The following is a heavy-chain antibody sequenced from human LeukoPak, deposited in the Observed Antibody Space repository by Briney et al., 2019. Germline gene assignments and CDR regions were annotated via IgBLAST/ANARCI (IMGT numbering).Heavy chain of an antibody. CDR1: GFTFSSYG. V-gene: IGHV3-23*01. Sequence: GGSLRPSCAASGFTFSSYGMRWVRQAPGKGLEWVSAIRGSGGSTYYADSVKGRFTISRDNSKNTLYLQMNSLRAEDTALYYCAKSGLSYYYDTSGSHFDYWGHGTLVTVSS. CDR3: AKSGLSYYYDTSGSHFDY. CDR2: IRGSGGST. J-gene: IGHJ4*01. D-gene: IGHD3-22*01.